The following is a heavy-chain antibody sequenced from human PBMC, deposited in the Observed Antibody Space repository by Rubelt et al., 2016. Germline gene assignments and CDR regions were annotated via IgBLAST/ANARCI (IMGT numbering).Heavy chain of an antibody. V-gene: IGHV4-59*01. CDR1: GGSISSYY. D-gene: IGHD6-19*01. Sequence: QVQLQESGPGLVKPSETLSLTCTVSGGSISSYYWSCIRQPPGKGLEWIGCIYYRGRTNYNPSLKMRVTSSVDTSKNQFSLSLSSVTAADTAVDYCASSKAVPGYSSGWGLDYWGQGTLVTVSS. CDR2: IYYRGRT. CDR3: ASSKAVPGYSSGWGLDY. J-gene: IGHJ4*02.